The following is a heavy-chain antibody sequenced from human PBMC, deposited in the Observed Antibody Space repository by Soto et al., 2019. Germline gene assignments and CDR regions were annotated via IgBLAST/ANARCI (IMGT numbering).Heavy chain of an antibody. J-gene: IGHJ4*02. V-gene: IGHV3-30*03. D-gene: IGHD2-21*02. CDR2: LAYDGSQK. CDR1: GFTFRSSG. Sequence: QVHLVESGGGVVQPGTSLTLTCTASGFTFRSSGMHWVRQAPGKGLEWLAFLAYDGSQKFCADSVKGRFSISRDNTKNTLYLHMSSLTAEDTAIYYCAIVRVTDSPLDHWGPGTLVTVSS. CDR3: AIVRVTDSPLDH.